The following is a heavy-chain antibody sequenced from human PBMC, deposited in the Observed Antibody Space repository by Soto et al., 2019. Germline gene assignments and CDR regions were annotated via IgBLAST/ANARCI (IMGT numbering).Heavy chain of an antibody. CDR3: AREGILYSWGYYYYGMDV. J-gene: IGHJ6*02. D-gene: IGHD3-16*01. V-gene: IGHV1-3*01. CDR1: GYTFTSYA. CDR2: INGGNGNT. Sequence: DSVKVSCKASGYTFTSYAMHWVRQAPGQRLEWMGWINGGNGNTKYSQKFQGRVTFTRDTSASTAYMELSSLRSEDTALYYCAREGILYSWGYYYYGMDVCGQLTTVTVS.